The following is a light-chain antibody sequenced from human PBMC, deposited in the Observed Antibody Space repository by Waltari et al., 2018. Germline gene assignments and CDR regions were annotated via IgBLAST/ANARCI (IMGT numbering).Light chain of an antibody. Sequence: QSVLTQQPSASGTPGQRVTISCSGSNSNIGSHIVNWYQQLPGTAPKLLIYSNTQRPSGVPDRSSGSKSGTSASLAISGLQSEDEADYYCASWDYSLNGVLYGGGTKLTVL. V-gene: IGLV1-44*01. CDR2: SNT. CDR1: NSNIGSHI. J-gene: IGLJ3*02. CDR3: ASWDYSLNGVL.